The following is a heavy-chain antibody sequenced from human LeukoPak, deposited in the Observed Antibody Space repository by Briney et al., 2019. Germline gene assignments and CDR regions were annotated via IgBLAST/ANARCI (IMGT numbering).Heavy chain of an antibody. CDR2: IKSKTDGGTT. J-gene: IGHJ4*02. CDR3: TTDVGEYQLLYGNY. CDR1: GFTFSNAW. V-gene: IGHV3-15*01. D-gene: IGHD2-2*02. Sequence: GGSLRLSCAASGFTFSNAWMSWVRQAPGKGLEWVGRIKSKTDGGTTDYAAPVKGRFTISRDDSKNTLYLQMNSLKTEDTAVYYCTTDVGEYQLLYGNYWGQGTLVTVSS.